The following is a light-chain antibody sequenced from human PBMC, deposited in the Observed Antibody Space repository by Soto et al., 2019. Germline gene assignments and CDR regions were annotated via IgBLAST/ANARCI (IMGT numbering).Light chain of an antibody. V-gene: IGKV3D-20*02. Sequence: EIVMTQSPATVSVSPGERATLYCRASQSVGNNLAWYQQKPGQAPRLLIYGASSRATGIPDRFSGSGSGTDFTLTISRLEPEDVAVYYCQQRSNWPSITFGQGTRLEIK. CDR1: QSVGNN. CDR2: GAS. CDR3: QQRSNWPSIT. J-gene: IGKJ5*01.